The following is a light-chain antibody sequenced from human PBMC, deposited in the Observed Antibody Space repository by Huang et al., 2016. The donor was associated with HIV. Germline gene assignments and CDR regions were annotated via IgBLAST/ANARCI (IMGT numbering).Light chain of an antibody. CDR2: DAS. CDR1: QDIRNY. CDR3: QQYDNLPPALT. J-gene: IGKJ4*01. Sequence: DIQMTQSPSSLSASVGDRVTITCQASQDIRNYLNWYQQKPGKAPKLLIYDASNLEIGVPSRFSGSGSGTYFTFTISSLQPEDIATYYCQQYDNLPPALTCGGGTKVEIQ. V-gene: IGKV1-33*01.